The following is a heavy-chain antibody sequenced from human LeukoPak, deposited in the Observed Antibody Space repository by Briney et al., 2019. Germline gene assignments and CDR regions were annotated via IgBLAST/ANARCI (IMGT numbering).Heavy chain of an antibody. CDR3: PALGITMIGGV. Sequence: PGGSLRLSCEVSTFTFSTYEMNWVRQAPGRGLEWVSYISSSGSTIYYADSVKGRFTISRDNAKNSLYLQMNSLRAEDTAVYSCPALGITMIGGVWGEGTTVTISS. D-gene: IGHD3-10*02. J-gene: IGHJ6*04. V-gene: IGHV3-48*03. CDR1: TFTFSTYE. CDR2: ISSSGSTI.